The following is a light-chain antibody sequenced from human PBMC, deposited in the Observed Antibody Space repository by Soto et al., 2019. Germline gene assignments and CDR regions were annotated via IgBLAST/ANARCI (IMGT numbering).Light chain of an antibody. Sequence: EIVMTQSPATLSVSPGERATLSCRASQSVSSNLAWYQQNPGQAPRLLIYGASTRATGIPARFSGSGSGTEFTLTISSLQSEDFAVYYCQQYNNWITFGQGTRLEMK. CDR1: QSVSSN. CDR3: QQYNNWIT. CDR2: GAS. V-gene: IGKV3-15*01. J-gene: IGKJ5*01.